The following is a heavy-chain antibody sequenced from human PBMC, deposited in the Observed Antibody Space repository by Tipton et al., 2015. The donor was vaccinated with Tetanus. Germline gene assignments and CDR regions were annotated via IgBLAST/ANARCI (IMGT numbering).Heavy chain of an antibody. CDR1: GGSISSGDYY. V-gene: IGHV4-39*01. D-gene: IGHD2-2*01. Sequence: TLSLTCTVSGGSISSGDYYWGWIRQPPGKGLEWIGSLDYSGNTYYNSSLMSRVTISVDTSKNQFSLRLNSVTAVDTAVYYCAKSDRVTRTSWYFHDWGQGTLVTVSS. J-gene: IGHJ4*02. CDR2: LDYSGNT. CDR3: AKSDRVTRTSWYFHD.